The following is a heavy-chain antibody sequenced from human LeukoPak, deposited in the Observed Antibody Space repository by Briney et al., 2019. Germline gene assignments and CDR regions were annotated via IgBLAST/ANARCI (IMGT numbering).Heavy chain of an antibody. Sequence: PGGSLRLSCAASGFTFSSYSMNWVHQAPGKGLEWVSSISSSSSYIYYADSVKGRFTISRDNAKNSLYLQMNSLRAEDTAVYYCARYSSSWYAYDYYYGMDVWGQGTTVTVSS. V-gene: IGHV3-21*01. D-gene: IGHD6-13*01. CDR1: GFTFSSYS. CDR3: ARYSSSWYAYDYYYGMDV. J-gene: IGHJ6*02. CDR2: ISSSSSYI.